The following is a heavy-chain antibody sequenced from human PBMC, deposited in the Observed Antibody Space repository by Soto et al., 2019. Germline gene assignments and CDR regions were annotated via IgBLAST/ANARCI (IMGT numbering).Heavy chain of an antibody. CDR2: ISSSGSRI. CDR1: GFTFCDYY. CDR3: AREGGMYTSSSY. V-gene: IGHV3-11*01. J-gene: IGHJ4*02. Sequence: PGGSLRFSCAASGFTFCDYYMSWIRQAPGKGLEWLAYISSSGSRIYYADSLKGRLTISRDNAKNSLYLQMKSLTAEDTAVFYCAREGGMYTSSSYWGQGILVTVSS. D-gene: IGHD6-13*01.